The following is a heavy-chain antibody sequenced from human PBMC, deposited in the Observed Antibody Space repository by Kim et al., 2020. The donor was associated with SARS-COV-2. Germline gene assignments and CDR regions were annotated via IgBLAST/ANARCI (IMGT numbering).Heavy chain of an antibody. Sequence: ASVKVSCKVSGYTLTELSMHWVRQAPGKGLEWMGGFDPEDGETIYAQKLQGRVTITEDTSTDTAYMELSSLRSEDTAVYYCATGVAVAGRSSDYYYYYGMDVWGQGTTVTVSS. V-gene: IGHV1-24*01. J-gene: IGHJ6*02. CDR1: GYTLTELS. D-gene: IGHD6-19*01. CDR2: FDPEDGET. CDR3: ATGVAVAGRSSDYYYYYGMDV.